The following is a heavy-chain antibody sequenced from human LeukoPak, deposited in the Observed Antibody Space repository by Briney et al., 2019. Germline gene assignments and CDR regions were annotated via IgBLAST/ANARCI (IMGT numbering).Heavy chain of an antibody. J-gene: IGHJ4*02. V-gene: IGHV4-59*12. Sequence: SETLPLTCTVSGGSISSYYWSWIRQPPGKGLEWIGYIYYSGSTYYNPSLKSRVTISVDTSKNQFSLKLSSVTAADTAVYYCAKGVYYYGSGNYFSDYWGQGTLVTVSS. CDR3: AKGVYYYGSGNYFSDY. D-gene: IGHD3-10*01. CDR1: GGSISSYY. CDR2: IYYSGST.